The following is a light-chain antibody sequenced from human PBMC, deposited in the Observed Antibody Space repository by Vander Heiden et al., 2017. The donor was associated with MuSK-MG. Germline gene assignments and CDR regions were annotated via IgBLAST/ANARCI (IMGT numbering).Light chain of an antibody. CDR1: QSVFYSPTAQNY. V-gene: IGKV4-1*01. Sequence: DIAMTQSPDSLTVPLGARATINCRSSQSVFYSPTAQNYLAWYQQKPGQPPKLLIYWASTRESGVPDRFSGSGSGTDFTLTISSLQAEDVAVYYCQQYYNSPQTFGQGTKVEIK. CDR3: QQYYNSPQT. J-gene: IGKJ1*01. CDR2: WAS.